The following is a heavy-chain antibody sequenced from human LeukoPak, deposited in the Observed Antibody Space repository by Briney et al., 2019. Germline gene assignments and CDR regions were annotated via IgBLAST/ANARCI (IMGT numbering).Heavy chain of an antibody. CDR1: GGSISSSSYY. D-gene: IGHD3-3*01. V-gene: IGHV4-39*07. CDR3: AGTYYDFGHNWFDP. Sequence: PSETLSLTCTVSGGSISSSSYYWGWIRQPPGKGLEWIGSIYYSGSTYYNPSLKSRVTISVDTSKNQFSLKLSSVTAADTAVYYCAGTYYDFGHNWFDPWGQGTLVTVSS. J-gene: IGHJ5*02. CDR2: IYYSGST.